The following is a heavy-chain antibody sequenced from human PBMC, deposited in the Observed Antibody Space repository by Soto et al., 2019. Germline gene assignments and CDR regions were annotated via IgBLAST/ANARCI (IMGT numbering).Heavy chain of an antibody. CDR2: INSDGSST. V-gene: IGHV3-74*01. D-gene: IGHD6-19*01. CDR1: GFTFSNYW. Sequence: EVQLVESGGGLVQPGGSLRLSCAASGFTFSNYWMHWVRQAPGKGLVWVSHINSDGSSTRYADSVKGRFTISRDNAKNTVYLQMNSLRAEDTAVYYCARGREQWRVHYGMDVWGQGTTVTVSS. J-gene: IGHJ6*02. CDR3: ARGREQWRVHYGMDV.